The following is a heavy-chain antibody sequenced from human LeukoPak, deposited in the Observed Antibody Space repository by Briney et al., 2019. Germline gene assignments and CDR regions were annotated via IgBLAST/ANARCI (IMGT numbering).Heavy chain of an antibody. V-gene: IGHV1-8*02. J-gene: IGHJ5*02. D-gene: IGHD4-17*01. CDR3: ARLSSHYGDYKVDP. Sequence: GASVKVSCKASGYTFTSYGINWVRQATGQGLEWMGWMNPNSGNTGYAQKFQGRVTMTRNTSISTAYMELSSLRSEDTAVYYCARLSSHYGDYKVDPWGQGTLVTVSS. CDR2: MNPNSGNT. CDR1: GYTFTSYG.